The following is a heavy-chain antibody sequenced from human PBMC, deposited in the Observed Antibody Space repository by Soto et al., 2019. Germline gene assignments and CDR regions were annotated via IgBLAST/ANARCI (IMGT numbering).Heavy chain of an antibody. CDR1: GFTFSSYG. CDR3: AKDVVVGATTGLGDYYYYYGMDV. J-gene: IGHJ6*02. V-gene: IGHV3-30*18. CDR2: ISYDGSNK. D-gene: IGHD1-26*01. Sequence: LRLSCAASGFTFSSYGMHWVRQAPGKGLEWVXVISYDGSNKYYADSVKGRFTISRDNSKNTLYLQMNSLRAEDTAVYYCAKDVVVGATTGLGDYYYYYGMDVWGQGTTVTVSS.